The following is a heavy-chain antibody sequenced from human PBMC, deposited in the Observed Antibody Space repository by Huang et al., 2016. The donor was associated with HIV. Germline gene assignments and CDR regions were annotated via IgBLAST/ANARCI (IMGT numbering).Heavy chain of an antibody. J-gene: IGHJ3*02. CDR3: ARGPDYYDSSGREAFDI. Sequence: QVQLQQWGAGLLKPSETLSLTCAVYGGSFSGYYWSWIRQPPGKGLEWLGEINHSGSTNSHPSLKRLFTISVDTSKTQFSLKLNSVTAADTAVYYCARGPDYYDSSGREAFDIWGQGTMVTVSS. CDR2: INHSGST. CDR1: GGSFSGYY. V-gene: IGHV4-34*01. D-gene: IGHD3-22*01.